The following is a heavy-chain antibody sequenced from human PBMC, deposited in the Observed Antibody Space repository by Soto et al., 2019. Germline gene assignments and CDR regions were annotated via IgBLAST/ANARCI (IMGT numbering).Heavy chain of an antibody. V-gene: IGHV3-23*01. CDR2: ISASGETR. Sequence: EVQLMESGGGLVQPGGSLRLSCAASGFTFGSYGMSWVRQAPGKGLEWVSSISASGETRFSTDSVKGRFTISRDDSKNTLYLEMSSLRAEDTALYYCAKTGSTLRSSGLDVWGQGTTVTVSS. J-gene: IGHJ6*02. D-gene: IGHD3-16*01. CDR1: GFTFGSYG. CDR3: AKTGSTLRSSGLDV.